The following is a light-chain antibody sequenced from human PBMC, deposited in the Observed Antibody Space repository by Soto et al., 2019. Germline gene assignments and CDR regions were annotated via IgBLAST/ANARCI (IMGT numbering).Light chain of an antibody. V-gene: IGKV2-28*01. CDR3: MQARQTPT. Sequence: EIEMTQSPFTLPVTPGEPASISCRASQSVLHSDGCYFAAWYLQQPGHSPLLLIDLACRRAAGVPGRFSGSGSGTDFTLKISIVEAEDVGVYYCMQARQTPTFGGGTKVDIK. CDR2: LAC. CDR1: QSVLHSDGCYF. J-gene: IGKJ4*01.